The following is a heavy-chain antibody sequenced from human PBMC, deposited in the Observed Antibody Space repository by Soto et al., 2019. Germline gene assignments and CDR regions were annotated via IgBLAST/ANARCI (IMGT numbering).Heavy chain of an antibody. J-gene: IGHJ6*02. CDR1: GGTFSSYA. V-gene: IGHV1-69*01. CDR3: ARGSIAAAGSYYYGMDV. Sequence: QVQLVQSGAEVKKPGSSVKVSCKASGGTFSSYAISWVRQAPGQGLEWMGGIIPIFGTANYAQKFQGRVTLTADESTSTAYMELSSLRSEDTAVYYCARGSIAAAGSYYYGMDVWGQGTTVTVSS. CDR2: IIPIFGTA. D-gene: IGHD6-13*01.